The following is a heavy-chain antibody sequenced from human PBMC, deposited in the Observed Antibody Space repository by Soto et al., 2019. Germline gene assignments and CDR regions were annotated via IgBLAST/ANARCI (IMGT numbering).Heavy chain of an antibody. Sequence: GASVKVSCKASGYIFTNYDINWVRQATGQGLEYLGWINPNSGNTGYVQKFQGRVTMTRNTSLNTAYMELSSLRSDDTAIYYCAKAISDYYAPSDYWGQGTQVTVSS. CDR2: INPNSGNT. V-gene: IGHV1-8*01. CDR3: AKAISDYYAPSDY. J-gene: IGHJ4*02. CDR1: GYIFTNYD. D-gene: IGHD3-22*01.